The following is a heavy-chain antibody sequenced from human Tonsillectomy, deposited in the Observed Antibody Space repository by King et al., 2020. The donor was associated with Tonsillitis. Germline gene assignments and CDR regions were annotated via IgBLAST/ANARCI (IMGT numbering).Heavy chain of an antibody. CDR2: ISGSGGST. CDR1: GFTFSSYA. V-gene: IGHV3-23*01. CDR3: AKDWENSSGFFDAFDI. Sequence: VQLLESGGGLVQPGGSLRLSCAASGFTFSSYAMSWVRQAPGKGLEWVSAISGSGGSTYYADSVKGRFTISRDNSKNTLYLQMNSLRAEDTAVYYCAKDWENSSGFFDAFDIWGQGTMVTVSS. J-gene: IGHJ3*02. D-gene: IGHD6-25*01.